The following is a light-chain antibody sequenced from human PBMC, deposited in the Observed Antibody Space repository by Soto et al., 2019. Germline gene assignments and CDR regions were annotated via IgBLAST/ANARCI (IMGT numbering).Light chain of an antibody. Sequence: EIAMTQSPATLSVSPGERATPSCRASQSVSSNLSWYQQKPGQAPSLLIYGASTRATGTPARFSGSGSGTEFTLTISSLQSEDFAVYYCQQYIRWPLTFGGGTKVDIK. J-gene: IGKJ4*01. CDR1: QSVSSN. CDR2: GAS. CDR3: QQYIRWPLT. V-gene: IGKV3-15*01.